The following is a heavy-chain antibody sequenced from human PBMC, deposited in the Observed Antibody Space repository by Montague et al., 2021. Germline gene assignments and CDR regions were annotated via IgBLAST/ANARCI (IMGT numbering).Heavy chain of an antibody. Sequence: SETLSLTCSVSGDSISSKGNFWGWIRQPPGKGLEWIGALDYSGTTYYSPSLRRRVTISVDTSKSQFSLKVTAVTAADTAVYYCARHRSRHHSMAFVASDHYFYMDVWGTGTTVAVSS. CDR2: LDYSGTT. CDR3: ARHRSRHHSMAFVASDHYFYMDV. CDR1: GDSISSKGNF. V-gene: IGHV4-39*01. D-gene: IGHD2/OR15-2a*01. J-gene: IGHJ6*03.